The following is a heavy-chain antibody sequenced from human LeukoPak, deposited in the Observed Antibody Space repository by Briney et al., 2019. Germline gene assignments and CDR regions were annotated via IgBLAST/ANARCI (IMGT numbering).Heavy chain of an antibody. V-gene: IGHV3-74*01. CDR3: ARDGYNPTTYYYYYMDF. D-gene: IGHD5-24*01. CDR2: INSDGSST. CDR1: GFTFISYW. J-gene: IGHJ6*03. Sequence: GGSLRLSRAASGFTFISYWMHWVRQAPGKGLVWVSRINSDGSSTSYADSVKGRFTISRDNAKNTLYLQMNSLRAEDTAVYYCARDGYNPTTYYYYYMDFWGKGTTVTVSS.